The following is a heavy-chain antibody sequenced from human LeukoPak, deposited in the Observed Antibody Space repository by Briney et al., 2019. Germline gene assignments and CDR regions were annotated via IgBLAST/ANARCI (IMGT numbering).Heavy chain of an antibody. Sequence: PGGSPRLSCAASGFTFSNYAMNWVRQAPGKGLEWVAVLIGSSGATDYADSVKGRFTISRDNSKNTLFLQMNSLRAEDTAIYYCAKGAYDYIEIAYFDYWGQGALVTVSS. V-gene: IGHV3-23*01. CDR3: AKGAYDYIEIAYFDY. J-gene: IGHJ4*02. CDR1: GFTFSNYA. CDR2: LIGSSGAT. D-gene: IGHD5-12*01.